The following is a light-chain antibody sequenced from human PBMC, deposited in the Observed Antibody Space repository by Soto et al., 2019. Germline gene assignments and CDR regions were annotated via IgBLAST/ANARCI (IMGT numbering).Light chain of an antibody. CDR1: QSISNTF. J-gene: IGKJ1*01. CDR2: GVS. Sequence: EIVLTQSPGTLSLSPGERATLSCRASQSISNTFIAWYQQKPGQAPRLLIHGVSNRATGIPDRFSGSGSGTDFTLIISRLEPEDFAVYSCQQYGGSPETFGQGTKVEIK. CDR3: QQYGGSPET. V-gene: IGKV3-20*01.